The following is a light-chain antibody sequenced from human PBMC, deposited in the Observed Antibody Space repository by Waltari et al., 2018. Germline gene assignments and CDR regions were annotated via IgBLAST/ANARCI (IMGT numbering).Light chain of an antibody. Sequence: QSALTQPASVSGSPGQSITISCTGTSSDVGGYNYVSWYQQHPGKAPKLLIYDVTKRPSGVSNRFSGSESGNTASLTISGLQAEDEADYYCSSYTTGSTPFVVFGGGTKLTVL. CDR3: SSYTTGSTPFVV. V-gene: IGLV2-14*03. CDR2: DVT. J-gene: IGLJ2*01. CDR1: SSDVGGYNY.